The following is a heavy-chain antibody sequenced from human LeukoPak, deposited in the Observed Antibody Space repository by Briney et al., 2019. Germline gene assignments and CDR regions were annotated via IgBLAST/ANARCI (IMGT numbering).Heavy chain of an antibody. CDR3: VSFYETY. D-gene: IGHD2/OR15-2a*01. J-gene: IGHJ4*02. Sequence: PGGSLGLSCAASGFTFGRYGMHWVRQAPGKGLVWVSHINSDGSWTSYADSVKGRFTISKDNAKNTVYLQMNNLRAEDTAVYYCVSFYETYWGRGTLVTVSS. V-gene: IGHV3-74*01. CDR2: INSDGSWT. CDR1: GFTFGRYG.